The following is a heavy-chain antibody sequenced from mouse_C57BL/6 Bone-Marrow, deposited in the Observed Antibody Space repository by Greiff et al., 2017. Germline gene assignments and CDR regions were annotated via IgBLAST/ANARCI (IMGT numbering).Heavy chain of an antibody. CDR3: ASLYDGYYQSYWYFDV. CDR2: IYPGDGDT. V-gene: IGHV1-80*01. J-gene: IGHJ1*03. CDR1: GYAFSSYW. Sequence: QVQLQQSGAELVKPGASVKISCKASGYAFSSYWMNWVKQRPGKGLEWIGQIYPGDGDTNYNGKFKGKATLTADKSSSTAYMQLSSLTSEDSAVYFCASLYDGYYQSYWYFDVWGTGTTVTVSS. D-gene: IGHD2-3*01.